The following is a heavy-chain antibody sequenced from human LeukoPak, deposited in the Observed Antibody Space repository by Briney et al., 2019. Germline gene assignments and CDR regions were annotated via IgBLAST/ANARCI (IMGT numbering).Heavy chain of an antibody. CDR3: ARQHPPVQQLALFDY. CDR2: IYYSGST. V-gene: IGHV4-39*01. D-gene: IGHD6-13*01. CDR1: GGSISSSSYY. Sequence: LSQTLSLTCTVSGGSISSSSYYWGWIRQPPGKGLEWIGSIYYSGSTYYNPSLKSRVTISVDTSKNQFSLKLNSVTAADTAVYYCARQHPPVQQLALFDYWGQGTLVTVSS. J-gene: IGHJ4*02.